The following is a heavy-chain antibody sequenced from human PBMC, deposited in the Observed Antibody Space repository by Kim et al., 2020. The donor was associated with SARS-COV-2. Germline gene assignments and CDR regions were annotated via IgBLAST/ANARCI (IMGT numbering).Heavy chain of an antibody. J-gene: IGHJ3*02. CDR3: ARRSLGYYDSSGPQAAFDI. CDR2: IYYSVST. Sequence: SETLSLTCTASGGSISSYYWSWIRQPPGKGLEWIGYIYYSVSTNYNPSLKSRVTISVDTSKNQFSLKLSSVTAADTAVYYCARRSLGYYDSSGPQAAFDIWGQGKMVTVSS. CDR1: GGSISSYY. V-gene: IGHV4-59*01. D-gene: IGHD3-22*01.